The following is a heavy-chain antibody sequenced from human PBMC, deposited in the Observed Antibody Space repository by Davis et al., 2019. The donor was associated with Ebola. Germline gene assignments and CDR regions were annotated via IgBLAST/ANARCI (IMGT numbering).Heavy chain of an antibody. J-gene: IGHJ4*02. CDR1: GYIFTSYW. CDR2: IYPGDSDT. V-gene: IGHV5-51*01. Sequence: GESLKISCKGSGYIFTSYWIGWVRQPPGKGLEWMGIIYPGDSDTRYSPSFQGQVTISADKSISTAYLQWSSLQATDTAMYYCARPRYSSSSPFDYWGQGTLVTVSS. D-gene: IGHD6-6*01. CDR3: ARPRYSSSSPFDY.